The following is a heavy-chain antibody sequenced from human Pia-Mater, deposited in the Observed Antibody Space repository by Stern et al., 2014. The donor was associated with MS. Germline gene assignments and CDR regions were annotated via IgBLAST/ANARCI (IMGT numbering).Heavy chain of an antibody. CDR1: GFTFSTYA. Sequence: VQLVESGGGVVQPGRSLRLSCATSGFTFSTYAIHWVRQAPGKVLEWVAVISYDGNNQYYADSVKGRFTISRDNSKNTLYLQMNSLTDEDTAVYYCARDPLAGTGAYFDYWGQGALVTVSS. CDR2: ISYDGNNQ. D-gene: IGHD6-19*01. V-gene: IGHV3-30-3*01. CDR3: ARDPLAGTGAYFDY. J-gene: IGHJ4*02.